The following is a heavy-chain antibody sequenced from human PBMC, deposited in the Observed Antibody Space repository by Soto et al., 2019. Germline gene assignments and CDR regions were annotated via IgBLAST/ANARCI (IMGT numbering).Heavy chain of an antibody. V-gene: IGHV4-4*07. D-gene: IGHD3-3*01. J-gene: IGHJ5*02. CDR1: GGSISSYY. CDR2: IYTSGST. Sequence: SETLSLTCTVSGGSISSYYWSWIRQPAGKGLEWIGRIYTSGSTNYNPSLKSRVTMSVDTSKNQFSLKLSSVTAADTAVYYCAREGDITIFGVVIDNWFDPWGPGTLVTVSS. CDR3: AREGDITIFGVVIDNWFDP.